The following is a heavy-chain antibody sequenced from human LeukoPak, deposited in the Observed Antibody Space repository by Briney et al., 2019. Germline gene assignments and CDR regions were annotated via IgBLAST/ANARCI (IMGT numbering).Heavy chain of an antibody. CDR3: TSYYYDSSGYYSFDC. CDR1: AFTFSNAW. D-gene: IGHD3-22*01. Sequence: GGSLRLSCVASAFTFSNAWMNWARQAPGKGLEWVAVISFHGTDSFYADSVKGRFTISRDNSKNTLYLQMSSLKTEDTAVYYCTSYYYDSSGYYSFDCWGQGTLVTVSS. J-gene: IGHJ4*02. V-gene: IGHV3-30*03. CDR2: ISFHGTDS.